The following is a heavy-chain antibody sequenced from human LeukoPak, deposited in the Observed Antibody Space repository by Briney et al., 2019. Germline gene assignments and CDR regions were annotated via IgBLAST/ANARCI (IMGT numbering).Heavy chain of an antibody. CDR1: GGSISSGDYY. Sequence: SETLSLTCTVSGGSISSGDYYWGRIRQPPGKGLEWIGYIYYSGSTNYNPSLKSRVTISVDTSKNQFSLKLSSVTAADTAVYYCAIFYDSSGYYYFDYWGQGTLVTVSS. CDR3: AIFYDSSGYYYFDY. V-gene: IGHV4-30-4*01. D-gene: IGHD3-22*01. J-gene: IGHJ4*02. CDR2: IYYSGST.